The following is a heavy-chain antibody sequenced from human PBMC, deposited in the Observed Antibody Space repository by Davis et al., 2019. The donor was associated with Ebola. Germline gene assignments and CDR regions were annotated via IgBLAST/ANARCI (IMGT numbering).Heavy chain of an antibody. D-gene: IGHD1-20*01. CDR1: GYTFDNFW. Sequence: PGGSLRLSCKGSGYTFDNFWIGWVRQMPGKGLEWMGIIYTGDSDTRYSPSFRGQVTISADKSTRTAYLQWGRLKASDTAMYYCASLRRTITGMDDGFDVWGQGTMVTVSS. J-gene: IGHJ3*01. V-gene: IGHV5-51*01. CDR2: IYTGDSDT. CDR3: ASLRRTITGMDDGFDV.